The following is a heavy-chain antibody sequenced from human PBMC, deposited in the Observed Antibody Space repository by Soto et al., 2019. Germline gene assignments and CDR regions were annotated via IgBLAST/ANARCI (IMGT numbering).Heavy chain of an antibody. J-gene: IGHJ6*02. CDR1: GYTFTGYY. V-gene: IGHV1-2*04. CDR3: ARKGFGENGNYYGMDV. CDR2: INPNSGGT. D-gene: IGHD3-10*01. Sequence: ASVKVSCKASGYTFTGYYMHWVRQAPGQGLEWMGWINPNSGGTNYAQKFQGWVTMTRDTSIGTAYMELSRLRSDDTAVYYCARKGFGENGNYYGMDVWGQGTTVTVSS.